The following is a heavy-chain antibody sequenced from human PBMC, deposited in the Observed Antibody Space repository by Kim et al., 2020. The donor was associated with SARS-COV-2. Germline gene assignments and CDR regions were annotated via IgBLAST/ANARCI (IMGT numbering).Heavy chain of an antibody. CDR1: GFTLSSYW. Sequence: GGSLRLSCAASGFTLSSYWMHWVRQAPGKGLVWVSRTSGDGSSTSYVDSVKGRFTISRDNAKNTLYLQMNSLRVEDTAVYYCARRAYSSGWWYFDHWGQGTLVTVSS. D-gene: IGHD6-19*01. CDR2: TSGDGSST. CDR3: ARRAYSSGWWYFDH. V-gene: IGHV3-74*01. J-gene: IGHJ4*02.